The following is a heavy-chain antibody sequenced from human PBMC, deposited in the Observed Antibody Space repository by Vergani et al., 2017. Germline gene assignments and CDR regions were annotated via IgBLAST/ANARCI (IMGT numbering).Heavy chain of an antibody. J-gene: IGHJ3*01. CDR1: RHTFQTYG. D-gene: IGHD1-1*01. V-gene: IGHV1-18*01. Sequence: QVQLVQSGAELKKPGASVSVSCKGSRHTFQTYGISWVRQAPGKGLEWMAWIRPYTGHTIYAQKFQDRVTMTADTSTNIAYMELRSLRSDDTAVYFCARVAPSNSEVTPTAFDVWGQGTMVTVSS. CDR3: ARVAPSNSEVTPTAFDV. CDR2: IRPYTGHT.